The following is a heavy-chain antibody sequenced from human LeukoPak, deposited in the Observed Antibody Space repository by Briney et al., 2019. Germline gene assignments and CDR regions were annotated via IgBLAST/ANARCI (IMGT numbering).Heavy chain of an antibody. J-gene: IGHJ6*02. Sequence: SGTLSLTCTVSGASISSYYWNWIRQSPGKGLEWIGYISYSGSTNYNPSLKSRVTISVDTSKNQFSLRLTSVTAADTAVYYCARGDYYYYGMDVWSQGTTVTVS. CDR2: ISYSGST. CDR3: ARGDYYYYGMDV. V-gene: IGHV4-59*08. CDR1: GASISSYY.